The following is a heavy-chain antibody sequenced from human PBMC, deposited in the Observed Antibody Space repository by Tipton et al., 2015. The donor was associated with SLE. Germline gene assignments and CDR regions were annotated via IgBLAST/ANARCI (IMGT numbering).Heavy chain of an antibody. CDR1: GDSLSGQY. CDR2: VFRGGST. V-gene: IGHV4-34*12. J-gene: IGHJ4*02. Sequence: TLSLTCSVYGDSLSGQYWSWIRQPPGKGLEWIGEVFRGGSTNSNPSLKSRVTISVDKSKNQFSLKLSSVTVADTAVYYCAKDYNYDNADYNWGQGTLVIVSS. CDR3: AKDYNYDNADYN. D-gene: IGHD4-17*01.